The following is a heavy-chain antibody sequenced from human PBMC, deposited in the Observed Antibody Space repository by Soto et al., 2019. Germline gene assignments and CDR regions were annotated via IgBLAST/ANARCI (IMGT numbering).Heavy chain of an antibody. D-gene: IGHD1-20*01. CDR3: SAYMATPAEGDY. CDR2: ILKTVAGAPT. CDR1: GFTFNDAW. V-gene: IGHV3-15*01. J-gene: IGHJ4*02. Sequence: EVQLVESGGDLVKAGGSLRLSCATSGFTFNDAWMNWVRQAPGRGLEWVGRILKTVAGAPTQYAAPVRGRFSISRDDSKNTVYLQMNSLQSDDTAVYYCSAYMATPAEGDYWGQGTLVTVSS.